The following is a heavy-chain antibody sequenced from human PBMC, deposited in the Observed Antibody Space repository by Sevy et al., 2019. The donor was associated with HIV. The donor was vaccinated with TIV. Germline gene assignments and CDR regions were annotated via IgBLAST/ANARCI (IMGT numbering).Heavy chain of an antibody. D-gene: IGHD3-16*01. CDR3: ARDRGSRESYKPDAFDI. Sequence: GGSLSLSCAASGFTVSSNYMSWVGQAPGKGLGWASVVYRGGTVYYADSVRGRLTISRDNSKNTLFLQMNSLRAEDTAVYYCARDRGSRESYKPDAFDIWGQGAMVTVSS. CDR2: VYRGGTV. J-gene: IGHJ3*02. CDR1: GFTVSSNY. V-gene: IGHV3-53*01.